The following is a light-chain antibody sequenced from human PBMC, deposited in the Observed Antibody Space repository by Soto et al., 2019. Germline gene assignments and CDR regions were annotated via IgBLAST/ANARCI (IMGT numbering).Light chain of an antibody. J-gene: IGKJ5*01. V-gene: IGKV1-5*03. CDR1: QSISAW. Sequence: DIQMTQSPSTLSASVGERVTITCRAGQSISAWLAWYQQKPGKAPKLLIYKASNVESGVPSRFSGSGSGTEFTLTISSLQPDDFATYYCQQYHSYPLTFGQGTRLEIK. CDR2: KAS. CDR3: QQYHSYPLT.